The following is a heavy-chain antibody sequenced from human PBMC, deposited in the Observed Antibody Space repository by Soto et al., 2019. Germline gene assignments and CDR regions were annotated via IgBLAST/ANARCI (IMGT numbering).Heavy chain of an antibody. D-gene: IGHD2-2*01. Sequence: SETLSLTCIISGGSISSYYWSWIRQSPGKGLEWIGYVSYGGITNLHPSLKSRAVISLDAVKHQFSLTLTSMTAADTAIYYCARGEDYCSSPSCNSLDLWGPGTLVTVSS. CDR3: ARGEDYCSSPSCNSLDL. CDR2: VSYGGIT. CDR1: GGSISSYY. J-gene: IGHJ3*01. V-gene: IGHV4-59*01.